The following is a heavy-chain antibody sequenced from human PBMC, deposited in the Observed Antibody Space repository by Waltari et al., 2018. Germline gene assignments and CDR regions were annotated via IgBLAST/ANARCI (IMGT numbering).Heavy chain of an antibody. CDR2: IYYRGST. D-gene: IGHD3-22*01. CDR3: AACYDSSGYADY. Sequence: QLQLQESGPGLVKPSETLSLTCTVSGGSISSSSYYWGWIRQPPGKGLEWIGSIYYRGSTYYNPSLKSRVTISVDTSKNQFSLKLSSVTAADTAVYYCAACYDSSGYADYWGQGTLVTVSS. CDR1: GGSISSSSYY. V-gene: IGHV4-39*01. J-gene: IGHJ4*02.